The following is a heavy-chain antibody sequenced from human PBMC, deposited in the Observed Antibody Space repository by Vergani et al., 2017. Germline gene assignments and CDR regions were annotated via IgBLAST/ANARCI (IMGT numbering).Heavy chain of an antibody. V-gene: IGHV4-39*02. D-gene: IGHD1-26*01. CDR1: GGSISSSSYY. Sequence: QVQLQESGPGLVKPSETLSLTCTVSGGSISSSSYYWGWIRQPPGKGLEWIGSIYYSGSTYYNPSLKSRVTISVDTSKNQFSLKLSSVTAADTAVYYCAREVGALDAFDIWGQGTMVTVSS. CDR2: IYYSGST. J-gene: IGHJ3*02. CDR3: AREVGALDAFDI.